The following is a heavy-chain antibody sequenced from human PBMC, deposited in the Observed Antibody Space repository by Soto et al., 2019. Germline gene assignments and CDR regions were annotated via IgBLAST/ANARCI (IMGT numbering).Heavy chain of an antibody. V-gene: IGHV1-46*01. CDR3: ARNVNSGLDY. CDR1: GYTFTTYY. D-gene: IGHD1-26*01. J-gene: IGHJ4*02. CDR2: INPTGGST. Sequence: QVQLVQSGAEVKKPGASVKVSCKASGYTFTTYYMHWGRQAPGQGLEWMGMINPTGGSTSYAHKFQGRVTMTRDTSTSTVYMELSSLRSDDTAMYYCARNVNSGLDYWGQGTLVTVSS.